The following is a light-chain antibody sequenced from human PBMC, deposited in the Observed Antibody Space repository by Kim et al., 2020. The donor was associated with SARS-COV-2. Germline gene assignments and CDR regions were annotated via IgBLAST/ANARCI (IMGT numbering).Light chain of an antibody. CDR1: ACNIGTYY. J-gene: IGLJ3*02. V-gene: IGLV6-57*03. Sequence: GETVTISCTRSACNIGTYYVQWFQQRPGSAPTTVISEDHLRPSGVPDRFSGSIDSSSNSASLTISDLKPEDEATYYCQSHDDSSWVFGGGTQLTVL. CDR3: QSHDDSSWV. CDR2: EDH.